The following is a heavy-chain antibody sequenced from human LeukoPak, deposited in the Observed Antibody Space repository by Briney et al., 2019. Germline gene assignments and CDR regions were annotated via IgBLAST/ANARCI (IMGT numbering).Heavy chain of an antibody. CDR1: GYTFTTYY. CDR3: ARGTIAARRYYYYYYMDV. CDR2: INPSSGGT. V-gene: IGHV1-2*02. D-gene: IGHD6-6*01. Sequence: ASVKVSCKPSGYTFTTYYIQWVRQAPGQGLEWMGWINPSSGGTNYAQKFQGRVTMTRDTSISTAYMELSSLRSEDTAVYYCARGTIAARRYYYYYYMDVWGKGTTVTVSS. J-gene: IGHJ6*03.